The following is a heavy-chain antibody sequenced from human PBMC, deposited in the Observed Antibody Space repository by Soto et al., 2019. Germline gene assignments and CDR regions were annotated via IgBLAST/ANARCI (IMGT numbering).Heavy chain of an antibody. CDR1: GYTFTSYD. CDR2: MNPSSGST. Sequence: GASVKVSCKASGYTFTSYDINWVRQVTGQGLEWMGWMNPSSGSTGYAQKFQGRVTMTRNTSISTAYMGLTSLTSDDTAVYYCARDYFGSASQAIDCWAQGTLVTVSS. CDR3: ARDYFGSASQAIDC. V-gene: IGHV1-8*01. J-gene: IGHJ4*02. D-gene: IGHD3-10*01.